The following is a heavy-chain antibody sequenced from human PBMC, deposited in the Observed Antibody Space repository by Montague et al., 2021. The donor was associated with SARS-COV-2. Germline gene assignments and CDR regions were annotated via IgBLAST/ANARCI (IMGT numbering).Heavy chain of an antibody. J-gene: IGHJ3*02. D-gene: IGHD3-9*01. CDR1: GFSLSTSGVG. CDR2: XYWDDDK. V-gene: IGHV2-5*02. Sequence: PELVKPTQTLTLTCTFSGFSLSTSGVGVGWIRQPPGKALEWLALXYWDDDKRYSPSLKSRLTITKDTSKNQVVLTMTNMDPVDTATYYCAHRKPTYYDILTGYYNAFDIWGQGTMVTVSS. CDR3: AHRKPTYYDILTGYYNAFDI.